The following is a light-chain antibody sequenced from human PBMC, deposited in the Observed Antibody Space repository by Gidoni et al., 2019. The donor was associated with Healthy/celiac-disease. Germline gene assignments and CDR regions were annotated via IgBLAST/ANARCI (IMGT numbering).Light chain of an antibody. CDR2: AAS. J-gene: IGKJ1*01. CDR1: QSISSY. V-gene: IGKV1-39*01. CDR3: QQSYSTPTRGT. Sequence: DIQMTQSPSSLSASVGDRVTITCRASQSISSYLNWYQQKPGKAPKLLIYAASSLQSGVPSRFSGSGSGTEFTLTISSLQPEDFATYYCQQSYSTPTRGTFGQGTKVEIK.